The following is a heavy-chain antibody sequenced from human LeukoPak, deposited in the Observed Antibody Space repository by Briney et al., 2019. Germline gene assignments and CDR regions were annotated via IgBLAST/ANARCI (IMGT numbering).Heavy chain of an antibody. J-gene: IGHJ6*03. D-gene: IGHD2-2*01. V-gene: IGHV1-69*01. CDR2: IIPIFGTA. CDR1: GGTFRSYA. CDR3: ARGAYCSSTSCYDYYMDV. Sequence: SVKVSCKASGGTFRSYAINWVRQAPGQGLEWMGGIIPIFGTANYAQKFQGRVTITADESTSTAYMELSSLRSEDTAVYYCARGAYCSSTSCYDYYMDVWGKGTTVTVSS.